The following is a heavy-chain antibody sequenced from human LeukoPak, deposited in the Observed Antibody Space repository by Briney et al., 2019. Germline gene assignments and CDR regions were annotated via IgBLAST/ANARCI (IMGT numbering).Heavy chain of an antibody. J-gene: IGHJ4*02. CDR2: INHSGST. CDR3: ARTAMTYVPIDY. Sequence: SETLSLTCAVYGGSFSGYYWSWIRQPPGKGLEWIGEINHSGSTNYNPSLKSRVTISVDTSKNQSSLKLSSVTAADTAVYYCARTAMTYVPIDYWGQGTLVTVSS. D-gene: IGHD5-18*01. CDR1: GGSFSGYY. V-gene: IGHV4-34*01.